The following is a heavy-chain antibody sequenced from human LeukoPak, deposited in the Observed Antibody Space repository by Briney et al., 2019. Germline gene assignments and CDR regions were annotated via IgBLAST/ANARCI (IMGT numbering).Heavy chain of an antibody. CDR3: ANGLWFGIYWGDY. J-gene: IGHJ4*02. Sequence: GGSLRLSCAASGFTFSSYAMSWVRQAPGKGLEWVSAISGSGGSTYYADSVKGRFTISRDNSKNTLYLQMNSLRAEDTAVYYCANGLWFGIYWGDYWGQGTLVTVSS. CDR2: ISGSGGST. D-gene: IGHD3-10*01. V-gene: IGHV3-23*01. CDR1: GFTFSSYA.